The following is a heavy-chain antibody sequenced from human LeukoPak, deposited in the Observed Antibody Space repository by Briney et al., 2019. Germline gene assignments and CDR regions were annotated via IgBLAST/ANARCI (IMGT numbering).Heavy chain of an antibody. D-gene: IGHD2-2*01. J-gene: IGHJ6*02. V-gene: IGHV1-69*04. CDR1: GGTFSSYA. CDR2: IIPILGIA. Sequence: SVKVSCKASGGTFSSYAISWVRQAPGQGLEWMGRIIPILGIANYAQKFQGRVTITADKSTSTAYMELSSLRSEDTAVYYCASQYQLLYHYYYGMDVWGQGTTVTVSS. CDR3: ASQYQLLYHYYYGMDV.